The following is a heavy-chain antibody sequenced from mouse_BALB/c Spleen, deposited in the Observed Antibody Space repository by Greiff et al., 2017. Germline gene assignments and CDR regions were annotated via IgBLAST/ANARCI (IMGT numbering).Heavy chain of an antibody. CDR2: IDPSDSYT. CDR3: TRRGMARYYAMDY. V-gene: IGHV1S127*01. CDR1: GYTFTSYW. J-gene: IGHJ4*01. Sequence: QVQLQQPGAELVKPGASVKMSCKASGYTFTSYWMHWVKQRPGQGLEWIGVIDPSDSYTSYNQKFKGKATLTVDTSSSTAYMQLSSLTSEDSAVYYCTRRGMARYYAMDYWGQGTSVTVSS. D-gene: IGHD2-10*02.